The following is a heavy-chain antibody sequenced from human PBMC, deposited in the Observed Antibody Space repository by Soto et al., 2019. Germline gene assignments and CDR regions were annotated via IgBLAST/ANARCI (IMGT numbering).Heavy chain of an antibody. CDR3: AAQWLRSKAKPTVDY. D-gene: IGHD5-12*01. CDR2: IIPILGIA. V-gene: IGHV1-69*02. J-gene: IGHJ4*02. Sequence: SVKVSCKASGGTFSSYTISWVRQAPGQGLEWMGRIIPILGIANYAQKFQGRVTITADKSTSTAYMELSSLRSEDTAVYYCAAQWLRSKAKPTVDYWGQGTLVTVSS. CDR1: GGTFSSYT.